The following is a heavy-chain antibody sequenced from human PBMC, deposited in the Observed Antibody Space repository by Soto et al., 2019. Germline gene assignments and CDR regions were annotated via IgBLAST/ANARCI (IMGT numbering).Heavy chain of an antibody. D-gene: IGHD4-4*01. CDR2: IYYSGST. CDR3: ASPVTTAYYFDY. Sequence: QLQLQESGPGLVKPSETLSLTCTVSGGSISSSSYYWGWIRQPPGKGLEWIGSIYYSGSTYYNPSLKSRVTLSVDTSQNQFSLKLSSVTAADTAVYSCASPVTTAYYFDYWGQGTLVTVSS. CDR1: GGSISSSSYY. J-gene: IGHJ4*02. V-gene: IGHV4-39*01.